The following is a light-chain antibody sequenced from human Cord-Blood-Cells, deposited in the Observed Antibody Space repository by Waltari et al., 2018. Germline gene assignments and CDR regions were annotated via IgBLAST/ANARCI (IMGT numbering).Light chain of an antibody. V-gene: IGKV4-1*01. CDR1: QSVLYSSNNKNY. J-gene: IGKJ2*01. Sequence: DIVMTQSPDSLAVSLGERAPINCKSSQSVLYSSNNKNYLAWYQQKPGQPPKLLIYWASTRESGVPDRFSGSGSGTDFTLTISSLQAEDVAVHYCQQYYSTPYTFGQGTKLEIK. CDR3: QQYYSTPYT. CDR2: WAS.